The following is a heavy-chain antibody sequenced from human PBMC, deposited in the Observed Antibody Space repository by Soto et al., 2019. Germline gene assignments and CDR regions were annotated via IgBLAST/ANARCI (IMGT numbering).Heavy chain of an antibody. Sequence: EVQLLESGGGLAQPGGSLRLSCAVSGFTFSSYAMSWVRQAPGKGREWVSAISGSGGSTYYADSVKGRFNISRDNSKSTLYLQMSSLSVADTASYYYARATTARIAVSPRGLFDSWGQGALVTVSS. D-gene: IGHD6-19*01. J-gene: IGHJ4*02. V-gene: IGHV3-23*01. CDR3: ARATTARIAVSPRGLFDS. CDR2: ISGSGGST. CDR1: GFTFSSYA.